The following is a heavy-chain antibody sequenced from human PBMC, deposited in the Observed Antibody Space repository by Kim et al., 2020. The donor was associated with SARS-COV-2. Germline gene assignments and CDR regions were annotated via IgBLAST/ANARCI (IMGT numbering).Heavy chain of an antibody. Sequence: YNPSLKSRVTISGDTSKNQFSLKLSSVTAADTAVYYCARAGSGSYFAGGYWGQGTLVTVSS. CDR3: ARAGSGSYFAGGY. J-gene: IGHJ4*02. V-gene: IGHV4-30-2*04. D-gene: IGHD3-10*01.